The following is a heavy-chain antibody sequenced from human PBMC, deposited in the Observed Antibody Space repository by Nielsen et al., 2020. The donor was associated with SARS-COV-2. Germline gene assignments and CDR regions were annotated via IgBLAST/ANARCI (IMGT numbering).Heavy chain of an antibody. CDR2: IDGNGRNI. J-gene: IGHJ3*02. V-gene: IGHV3-48*03. CDR1: GFPFSSYE. CDR3: ARESVTGTDAFDI. D-gene: IGHD6-19*01. Sequence: GESLKISCAASGFPFSSYEMNWVRQAPGKALEWLSYIDGNGRNIFYPDSVKGRFTISRDDAEISLSLQMNSLRAEDTAVYYCARESVTGTDAFDIWGQGTVVTVSS.